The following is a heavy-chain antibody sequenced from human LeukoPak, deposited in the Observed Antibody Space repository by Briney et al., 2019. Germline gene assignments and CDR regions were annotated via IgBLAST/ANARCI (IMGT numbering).Heavy chain of an antibody. V-gene: IGHV4-34*01. CDR2: INHSGST. CDR1: GGSFSGYY. J-gene: IGHJ4*02. D-gene: IGHD1-26*01. Sequence: KPSETLSLTCAVYGGSFSGYYWSWIRQPPGKGLEWIGEINHSGSTNYNPSLKSRVTISVDTSKNQFSLKLSSVTAADTAVYYCARGERVGAVSYWGQGTLVTVSS. CDR3: ARGERVGAVSY.